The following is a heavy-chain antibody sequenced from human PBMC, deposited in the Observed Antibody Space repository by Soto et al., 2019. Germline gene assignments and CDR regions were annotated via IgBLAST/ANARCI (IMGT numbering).Heavy chain of an antibody. CDR1: GFSLSTSGVG. Sequence: QITLKESGPTLVKPTQTLTLTCTFSGFSLSTSGVGVGWIRQPPGKALEWLALIYWDDDKRYSPSLKSRLTITKDTSKNQVVLTMTNMDPVDTATYYCALTLVNYGSGSYNFDYWGQGTLVTVSS. J-gene: IGHJ4*02. V-gene: IGHV2-5*02. D-gene: IGHD3-10*01. CDR3: ALTLVNYGSGSYNFDY. CDR2: IYWDDDK.